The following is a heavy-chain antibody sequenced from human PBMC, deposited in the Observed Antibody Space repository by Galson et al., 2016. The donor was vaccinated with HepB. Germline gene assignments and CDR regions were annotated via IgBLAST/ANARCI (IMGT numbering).Heavy chain of an antibody. D-gene: IGHD5-18*01. CDR1: GFDFSLYS. V-gene: IGHV3-30-3*01. CDR2: IQHNANSK. J-gene: IGHJ6*02. CDR3: VRVGWGWSYGGGMDV. Sequence: LRLSCAASGFDFSLYSMEWVRQAPGKGLDWVAVIQHNANSKYYAASVKGRFTISRDNSRKTLYLQMISLRRDDAAVYHCVRVGWGWSYGGGMDVWGQGTTVTVSS.